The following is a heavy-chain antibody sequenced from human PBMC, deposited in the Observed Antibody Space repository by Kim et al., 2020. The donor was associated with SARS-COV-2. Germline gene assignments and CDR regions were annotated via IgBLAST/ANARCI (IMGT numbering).Heavy chain of an antibody. CDR1: GGTFSSYA. J-gene: IGHJ4*02. V-gene: IGHV1-69*13. CDR2: IIPIFGTA. Sequence: SVKVSCKASGGTFSSYAISWVRQAPGQGLEWMGGIIPIFGTANYAQKFQGRVTITADESTSTAYMELSSLRSEDTAVYYCARARGSYSHFDYWGQGTLVTVSS. D-gene: IGHD1-26*01. CDR3: ARARGSYSHFDY.